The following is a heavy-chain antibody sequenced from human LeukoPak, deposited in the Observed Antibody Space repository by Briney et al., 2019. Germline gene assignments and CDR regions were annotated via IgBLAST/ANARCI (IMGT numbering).Heavy chain of an antibody. Sequence: SETLSLTCAVHGYSLTNHYWIWIRQPPGKGLEWIAEVLHTGSTNCNPSFKSRVTVSVDTSKNQFFLNLTSVTAAYTAVYYCPRGPAAVHPWGRGILVTVSS. V-gene: IGHV4-34*12. D-gene: IGHD6-13*01. J-gene: IGHJ5*02. CDR1: GYSLTNHY. CDR3: PRGPAAVHP. CDR2: VLHTGST.